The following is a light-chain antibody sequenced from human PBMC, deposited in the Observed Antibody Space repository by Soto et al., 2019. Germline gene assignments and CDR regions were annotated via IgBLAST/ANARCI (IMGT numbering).Light chain of an antibody. V-gene: IGLV2-14*01. CDR3: SSYSSSSTQYV. J-gene: IGLJ1*01. Sequence: QSVLTQPASVSGSPGHSITISCTGTSSDVGGYKFVSWYQQHPNKAPKLMIFEVSNRPSGVSNRFSGSKSGNTASLTISGLQAEDEADYYCSSYSSSSTQYVFGTGTKLTVL. CDR1: SSDVGGYKF. CDR2: EVS.